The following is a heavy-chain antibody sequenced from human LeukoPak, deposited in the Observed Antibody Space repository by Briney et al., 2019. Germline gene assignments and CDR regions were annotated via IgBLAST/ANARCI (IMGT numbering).Heavy chain of an antibody. CDR3: AKNRRLAIDIFDY. CDR1: GFTFSSYA. D-gene: IGHD3-9*01. Sequence: GGSLRLSCTASGFTFSSYAMSWVRQAPGKGLEWVSAISGSGGSAYYADSVKGRFTISRDNSKNTLYLQMNSLRAEDTAVYYCAKNRRLAIDIFDYWGQGTLVTVSS. J-gene: IGHJ4*02. CDR2: ISGSGGSA. V-gene: IGHV3-23*01.